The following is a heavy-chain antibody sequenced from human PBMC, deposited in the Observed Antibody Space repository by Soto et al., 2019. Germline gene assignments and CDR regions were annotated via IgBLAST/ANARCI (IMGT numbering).Heavy chain of an antibody. Sequence: QVQLQESGPGLVKPSETLSLTCTVSGGSISSYYWSWIRQPPGKGLEWIGYIYYSGSTNYNPSLKNRVTISVDTSKNQFSLKLSSVTAADTAVYYCARHSALWFGELFGHYYYYMDVWGKGTTVTVSS. CDR1: GGSISSYY. V-gene: IGHV4-59*08. J-gene: IGHJ6*03. D-gene: IGHD3-10*01. CDR3: ARHSALWFGELFGHYYYYMDV. CDR2: IYYSGST.